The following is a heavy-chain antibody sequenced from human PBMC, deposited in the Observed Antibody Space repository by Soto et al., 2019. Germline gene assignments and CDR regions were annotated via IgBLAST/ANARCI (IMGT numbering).Heavy chain of an antibody. D-gene: IGHD1-20*01. CDR2: VSGSGGST. V-gene: IGHV3-23*01. CDR3: AKPPDYNWNDY. Sequence: ETLSLTCAVSGGSISSSNGWSWVRQAPGKGLEGISAVSGSGGSTYYADSVKGRFTISRDNSKDTLYLLMNNLRAEDTAVYYCAKPPDYNWNDYWGQGTLVTVSS. J-gene: IGHJ4*02. CDR1: GGSISSSN.